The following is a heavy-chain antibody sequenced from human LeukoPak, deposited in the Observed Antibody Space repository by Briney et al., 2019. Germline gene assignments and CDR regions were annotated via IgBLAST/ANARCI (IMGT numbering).Heavy chain of an antibody. D-gene: IGHD3-3*01. J-gene: IGHJ4*02. CDR3: ARTWSGHFDC. V-gene: IGHV3-30*04. Sequence: GRSLRLSCAASGFTFSSYAMHWVRHAPGKGLEWVAVISYDGRNKYYADSVKGRFTISRDNSKNTLYLQMNSLRAEDTAVYYCARTWSGHFDCWGQGTMVTVAS. CDR2: ISYDGRNK. CDR1: GFTFSSYA.